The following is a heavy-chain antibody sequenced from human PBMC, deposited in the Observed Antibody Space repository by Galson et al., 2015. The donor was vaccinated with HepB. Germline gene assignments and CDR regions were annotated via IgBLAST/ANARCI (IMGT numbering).Heavy chain of an antibody. D-gene: IGHD1-1*01. V-gene: IGHV7-4-1*02. J-gene: IGHJ3*02. CDR2: INTNTGNP. CDR3: ARRNWNDVLGAFDI. CDR1: GYTFTSYA. Sequence: SVKVSCKASGYTFTSYAMNWVRQAPGQGLEWMGWINTNTGNPTYAQGFTGRFVFSLDTSVSTAYLQISSLKAEDTAVYYCARRNWNDVLGAFDIWGQGTMVTVSS.